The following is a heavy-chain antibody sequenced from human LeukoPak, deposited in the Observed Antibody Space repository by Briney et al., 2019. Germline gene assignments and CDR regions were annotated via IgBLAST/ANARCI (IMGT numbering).Heavy chain of an antibody. Sequence: PGGSPRLSCAASGFTFSTYWMHWVRQAPGKGLVSVSRIKSDGGTNYADSVKGRFTISRDNAKKTVSLQMNSLRPEDTGVYYCARAPSEIGGYYPEYFRHWGQGTLVTVSS. J-gene: IGHJ1*01. CDR2: IKSDGGT. V-gene: IGHV3-74*01. CDR3: ARAPSEIGGYYPEYFRH. CDR1: GFTFSTYW. D-gene: IGHD3-22*01.